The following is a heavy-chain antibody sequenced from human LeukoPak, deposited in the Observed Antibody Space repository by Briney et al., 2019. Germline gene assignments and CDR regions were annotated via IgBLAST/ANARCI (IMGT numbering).Heavy chain of an antibody. V-gene: IGHV3-9*01. CDR2: ISWNSGTI. CDR1: GVTFDNSV. Sequence: PGGSLRLSCAASGVTFDNSVMYWVRQLPGKGLEWISGISWNSGTIDYAYSVKGRIPISRDNAENYLYLQMNSLSTEDPAFYYCAKGVSSIPVRGPLDYWGQGALVTVSS. D-gene: IGHD3-10*01. CDR3: AKGVSSIPVRGPLDY. J-gene: IGHJ4*02.